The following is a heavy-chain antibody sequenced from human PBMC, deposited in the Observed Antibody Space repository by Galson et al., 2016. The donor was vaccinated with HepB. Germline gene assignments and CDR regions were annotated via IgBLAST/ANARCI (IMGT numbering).Heavy chain of an antibody. CDR2: IIPHNGNA. J-gene: IGHJ4*02. CDR1: NYSFPHFG. Sequence: SVKVSCKASNYSFPHFGITWVRQAPGQGLEWMGWIIPHNGNANYAQKFQGRVTMTADTSTSTAYMELSSLTSDDTAVYFCARHNGCDYWSQGTLVTVSS. V-gene: IGHV1-18*01. CDR3: ARHNGCDY. D-gene: IGHD1-14*01.